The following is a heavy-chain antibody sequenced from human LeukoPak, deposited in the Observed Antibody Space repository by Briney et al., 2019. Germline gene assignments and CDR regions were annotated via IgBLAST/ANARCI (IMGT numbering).Heavy chain of an antibody. D-gene: IGHD6-13*01. J-gene: IGHJ5*02. CDR3: AREFLRGYIAAAGTNWFDP. V-gene: IGHV1-69*05. CDR2: IIPIFGTA. CDR1: GGTFSSYA. Sequence: SVKVPCKASGGTFSSYAISWVRQAPGQGLEWMGGIIPIFGTANYAQKFQGRVTITTDESTSTAYMELSSLRSEDTAVYYCAREFLRGYIAAAGTNWFDPWGQGTLVTVSS.